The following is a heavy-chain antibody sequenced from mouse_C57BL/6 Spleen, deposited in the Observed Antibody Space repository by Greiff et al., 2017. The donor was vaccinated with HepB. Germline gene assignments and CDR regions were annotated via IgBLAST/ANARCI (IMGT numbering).Heavy chain of an antibody. CDR2: ISYDGSN. Sequence: ESGPGLVKPSQSLSLTCSVTGYSITSGYYWNWIRQFPGNKLEWMGYISYDGSNNYNPSLKNRISITRDTSKNQFFLKLNSVTTEDTATYYCARDGTVFAYWGQGTLVTVSA. V-gene: IGHV3-6*01. CDR3: ARDGTVFAY. D-gene: IGHD4-1*01. J-gene: IGHJ3*01. CDR1: GYSITSGYY.